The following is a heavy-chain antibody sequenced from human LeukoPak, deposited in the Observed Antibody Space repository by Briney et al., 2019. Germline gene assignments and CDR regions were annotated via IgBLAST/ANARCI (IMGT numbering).Heavy chain of an antibody. CDR1: GGSISSGDYN. J-gene: IGHJ4*02. Sequence: SETLSLTCTVSGGSISSGDYNWSWIRQPPGKGLEWIGYIYYSGSTYYNPSLKSRVTISVDTSKNQFSLKLSSVTAADTAVYYCARGRAAAGTPVDYWGQGILVTVSS. V-gene: IGHV4-30-4*01. CDR3: ARGRAAAGTPVDY. CDR2: IYYSGST. D-gene: IGHD6-13*01.